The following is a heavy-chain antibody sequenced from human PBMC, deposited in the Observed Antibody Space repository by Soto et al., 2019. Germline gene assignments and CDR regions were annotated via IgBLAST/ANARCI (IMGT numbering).Heavy chain of an antibody. D-gene: IGHD6-19*01. CDR2: IKQSGNEK. Sequence: EVQLVDSGGALVQPGESLRLSCAASGFTFSDYFMTWVRQAPGKGLEWVATIKQSGNEKYYVDSVKGRFTISRDNAKNSLYLQMNALRAEDTAVYYCAIGHWLGYWDQGTLVTVSS. J-gene: IGHJ4*02. CDR1: GFTFSDYF. V-gene: IGHV3-7*01. CDR3: AIGHWLGY.